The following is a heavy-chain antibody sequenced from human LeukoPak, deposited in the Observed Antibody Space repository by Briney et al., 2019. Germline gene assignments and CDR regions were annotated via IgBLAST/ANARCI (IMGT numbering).Heavy chain of an antibody. J-gene: IGHJ4*02. CDR1: GYTLTSYD. V-gene: IGHV1-18*01. CDR2: ISAYNGNT. D-gene: IGHD3-22*01. Sequence: GASVKVSCKASGYTLTSYDISWVRQAPGQGLEWMGWISAYNGNTHYAQKLQGRVTMTTDTSTSTVYMELRSLRSDDTAVYYCARGSPPRRNYDSRGYYSYYFDYWGQGTLVTVSS. CDR3: ARGSPPRRNYDSRGYYSYYFDY.